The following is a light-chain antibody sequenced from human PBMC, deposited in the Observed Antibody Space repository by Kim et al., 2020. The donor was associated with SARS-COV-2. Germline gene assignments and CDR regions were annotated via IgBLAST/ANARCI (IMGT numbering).Light chain of an antibody. CDR2: GAS. J-gene: IGKJ1*01. Sequence: EIVLTQSPGTLSLSPGERATLSCRASQSVSSSLAWYQQKPGQAPRLLIYGASSRATGIPDRFSGSGSGTEFTLTVSRLEPEDFAVYYCQQYGSSPETFGQGTKVDIK. V-gene: IGKV3-20*01. CDR3: QQYGSSPET. CDR1: QSVSSS.